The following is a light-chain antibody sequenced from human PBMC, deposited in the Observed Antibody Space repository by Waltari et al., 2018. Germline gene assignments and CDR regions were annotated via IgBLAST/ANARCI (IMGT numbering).Light chain of an antibody. J-gene: IGKJ2*02. CDR3: QQYATTPRT. Sequence: DIVMTQSPDSLAVSLGERATINCKSSQSVLYSPNNKNYLAWFQQKPGPPPKLLICWASTRESGVPDRFSGSGSVTDFTLTISSLQAEDVAIYYCQQYATTPRTFGQGTKLEIK. V-gene: IGKV4-1*01. CDR2: WAS. CDR1: QSVLYSPNNKNY.